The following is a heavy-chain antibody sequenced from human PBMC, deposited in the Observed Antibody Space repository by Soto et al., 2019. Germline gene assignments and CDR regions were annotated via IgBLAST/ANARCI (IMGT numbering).Heavy chain of an antibody. V-gene: IGHV3-21*01. CDR2: ISSNSAYL. Sequence: GGSLRLSCAASGFTFRSFTMNWVRQAPGKGLEWVSTISSNSAYLYYTDALRGRFTISRDNAKNSLHLQMNSLRAEDTAVYYCTRDASRDSSARGWFDPWGPGTLVTVSS. CDR3: TRDASRDSSARGWFDP. CDR1: GFTFRSFT. D-gene: IGHD6-13*01. J-gene: IGHJ5*02.